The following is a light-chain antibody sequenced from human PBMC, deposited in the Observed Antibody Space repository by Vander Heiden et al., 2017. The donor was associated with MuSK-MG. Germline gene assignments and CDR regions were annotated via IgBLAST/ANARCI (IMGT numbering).Light chain of an antibody. CDR1: QDISNY. V-gene: IGKV1-33*01. Sequence: DIQITQSPSSLSPSVGDRVTITCQASQDISNYLNWYQQKPGKAPKLLIYDASNVETGVPSRFSGSGSGTDFTFTISSLQPEDFATYYCQQDDNLPHTFGQGTKLXIK. J-gene: IGKJ2*01. CDR3: QQDDNLPHT. CDR2: DAS.